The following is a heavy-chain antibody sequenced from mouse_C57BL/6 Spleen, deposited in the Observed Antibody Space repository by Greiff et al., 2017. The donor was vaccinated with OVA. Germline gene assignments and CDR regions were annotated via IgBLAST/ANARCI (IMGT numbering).Heavy chain of an antibody. CDR3: TGQGRGAMDD. Sequence: VQLEESGGGLVQPGGSVKLSCVASGFTFSNSWMNWVRQSPEKGLEWVAQISLKSGNSASHYAVYVKGRFTVSRDDSKSSVYLQRNNLRAEDTGIYYCTGQGRGAMDDWGKGTSVTVSS. J-gene: IGHJ4*01. CDR2: ISLKSGNSAS. CDR1: GFTFSNSW. V-gene: IGHV6-3*01. D-gene: IGHD3-3*01.